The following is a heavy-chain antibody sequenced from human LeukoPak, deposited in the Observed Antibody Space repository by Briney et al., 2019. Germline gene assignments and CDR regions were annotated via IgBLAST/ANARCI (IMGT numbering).Heavy chain of an antibody. CDR1: GYTFTSYA. D-gene: IGHD6-13*01. Sequence: GASVKVSCKASGYTFTSYAMHWVRQAPGQRLEWMGWINAGNGNTKYSQKFQGRVTITRDTSASTAYMELSSLRSEDTAVYYCARDLIDTSSWHPIPSDAFDIWGQGTMVTVSS. CDR3: ARDLIDTSSWHPIPSDAFDI. J-gene: IGHJ3*02. V-gene: IGHV1-3*01. CDR2: INAGNGNT.